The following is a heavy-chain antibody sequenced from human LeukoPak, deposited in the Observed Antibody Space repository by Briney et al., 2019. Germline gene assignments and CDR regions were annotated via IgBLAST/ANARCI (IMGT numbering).Heavy chain of an antibody. D-gene: IGHD2-15*01. V-gene: IGHV1-18*01. CDR3: ARYHSRWSLPFDAFDI. J-gene: IGHJ3*02. CDR1: GYTFTSYG. Sequence: ASVKVSCKASGYTFTSYGISWVRQAPGQGLEWMGWISAYNGNTNYAQKLQGRVTMTTDTSTSTAYMELRSLRSDDTAVYYCARYHSRWSLPFDAFDIWGQGTMVTVSS. CDR2: ISAYNGNT.